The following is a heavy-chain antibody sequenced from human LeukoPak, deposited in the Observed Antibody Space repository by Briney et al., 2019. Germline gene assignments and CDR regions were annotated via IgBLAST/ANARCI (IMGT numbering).Heavy chain of an antibody. CDR2: IRYDGSNK. V-gene: IGHV3-30*02. Sequence: GGSLRLSCAASGFTFSSYGMHWVRQAPGKGLEWVAFIRYDGSNKYYADSVKGRFTISRDNSKNTLYLQMNSLRAEDTAVYYCAKAEADTYYYDSSGYSTFDYWGQGTLVTVSS. CDR1: GFTFSSYG. CDR3: AKAEADTYYYDSSGYSTFDY. D-gene: IGHD3-22*01. J-gene: IGHJ4*02.